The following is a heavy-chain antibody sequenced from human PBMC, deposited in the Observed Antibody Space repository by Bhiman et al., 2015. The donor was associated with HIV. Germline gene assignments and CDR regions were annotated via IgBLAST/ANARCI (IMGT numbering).Heavy chain of an antibody. V-gene: IGHV3-30*02. CDR1: GFTFSSYG. CDR2: IRYDGSNK. CDR3: AKAYDILTGYSTNPHY. D-gene: IGHD3-9*01. J-gene: IGHJ4*02. Sequence: QVQLVESGGGVVQPGGSLRLSCATSGFTFSSYGMHWVRQAPGKGLEWVAFIRYDGSNKYYGDSVKGRSTISRDNSKNTLYLQMNSLRAEDTAMYYCAKAYDILTGYSTNPHYWGQGTLVTVSS.